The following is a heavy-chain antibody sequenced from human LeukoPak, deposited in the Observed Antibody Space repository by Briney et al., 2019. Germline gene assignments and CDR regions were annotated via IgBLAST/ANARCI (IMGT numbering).Heavy chain of an antibody. CDR3: TGESGSYWEYYFDY. CDR1: GFTFGDYA. J-gene: IGHJ4*02. CDR2: IRSKAYGGTT. V-gene: IGHV3-49*04. D-gene: IGHD1-26*01. Sequence: SLRLSCTASGFTFGDYAMSWVRQAPGKGLEWVGFIRSKAYGGTTEYAASVKGRFTISRDDSKSIAYLQMNSLKTEDTAVYYCTGESGSYWEYYFDYWGQGTLVTVSS.